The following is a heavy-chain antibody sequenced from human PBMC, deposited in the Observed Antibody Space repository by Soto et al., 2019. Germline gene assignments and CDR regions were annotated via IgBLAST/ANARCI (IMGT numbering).Heavy chain of an antibody. CDR2: IYPGDSDI. CDR3: AXRRGSGNDYYYNYGMDV. D-gene: IGHD1-26*01. CDR1: GYSFATYW. Sequence: GESLKISCKASGYSFATYWIGWVRPMPGKGLEWMGIIYPGDSDIRYSPSFEGQITISADKSISTAYLQWGSLKASDTAMYYCAXRRGSGNDYYYNYGMDVWGLGTTVTVSS. V-gene: IGHV5-51*01. J-gene: IGHJ6*02.